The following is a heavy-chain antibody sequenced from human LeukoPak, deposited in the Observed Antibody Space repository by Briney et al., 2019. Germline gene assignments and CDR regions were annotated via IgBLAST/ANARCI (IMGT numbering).Heavy chain of an antibody. D-gene: IGHD1-26*01. CDR3: ARDNSVGDNAWWFDP. V-gene: IGHV1-46*01. CDR1: GYTFTGHY. J-gene: IGHJ5*02. CDR2: INPTGGST. Sequence: ASVKVSCKASGYTFTGHYMHWARQAPGQGLEWMGLINPTGGSTGYAQKFQGRVTMTRDMSTSTDYMELSSLRSEDTAIYYCARDNSVGDNAWWFDPWGQGTLVTVSS.